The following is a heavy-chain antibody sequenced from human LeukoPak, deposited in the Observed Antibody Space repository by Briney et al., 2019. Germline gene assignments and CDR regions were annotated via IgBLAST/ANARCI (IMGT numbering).Heavy chain of an antibody. CDR3: ASPSSWYSTYYYGMDV. D-gene: IGHD6-13*01. J-gene: IGHJ6*02. CDR2: IIPIFGTA. Sequence: RASVKVSCKASGGTFSSYAISWVRQAPGQGLEWMGGIIPIFGTANYAQKFQGRVTITADESTSTAYMELSSLRSEDTAVYYCASPSSWYSTYYYGMDVWGQGTTVTVSS. V-gene: IGHV1-69*13. CDR1: GGTFSSYA.